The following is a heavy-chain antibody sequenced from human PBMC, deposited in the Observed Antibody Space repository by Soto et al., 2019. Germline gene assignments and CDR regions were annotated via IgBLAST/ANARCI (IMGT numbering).Heavy chain of an antibody. V-gene: IGHV4-31*03. CDR2: IYYSGST. J-gene: IGHJ4*02. D-gene: IGHD3-10*01. Sequence: QVQLQESGPGLVKPSQTLSLTCTVSGGSISSGGYYWSWIRQHPGKGLEWIGYIYYSGSTSYNPSIKSRVTISIDTSKNQCSLKLSSVTAADTAVYYCARDGGYGSGSYRFDYWGQGTLVTVSS. CDR3: ARDGGYGSGSYRFDY. CDR1: GGSISSGGYY.